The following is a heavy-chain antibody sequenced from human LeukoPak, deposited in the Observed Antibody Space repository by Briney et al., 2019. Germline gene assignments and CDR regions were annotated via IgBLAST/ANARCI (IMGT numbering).Heavy chain of an antibody. Sequence: PGGSLRLSCAASGFTFSSYWMSWVRQAPGEGLVWVSRISTDGSTTTYADSVKGRFTISRDNSKNTVFLQMNSLTAGDTAVYYCVRSDFYDGSGYYYVYWGQGTLVTVSS. V-gene: IGHV3-74*01. D-gene: IGHD3-22*01. CDR1: GFTFSSYW. CDR3: VRSDFYDGSGYYYVY. CDR2: ISTDGSTT. J-gene: IGHJ4*02.